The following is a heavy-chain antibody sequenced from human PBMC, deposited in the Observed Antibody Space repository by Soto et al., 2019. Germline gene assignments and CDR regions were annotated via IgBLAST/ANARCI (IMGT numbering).Heavy chain of an antibody. D-gene: IGHD2-2*01. J-gene: IGHJ3*02. Sequence: ASVKVSCKASGYTFTGYYMHWVRQAPGQGLEWMGWINPNSGGTNYAQKFQGWVTMTRDTSISTAYMELSRLRSDDTAVYYCAREPQYCSSTSCYALGAYDIRG. CDR2: INPNSGGT. V-gene: IGHV1-2*04. CDR3: AREPQYCSSTSCYALGAYDI. CDR1: GYTFTGYY.